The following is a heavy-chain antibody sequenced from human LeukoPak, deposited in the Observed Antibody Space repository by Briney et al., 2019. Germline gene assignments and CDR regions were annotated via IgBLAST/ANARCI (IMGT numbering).Heavy chain of an antibody. V-gene: IGHV5-51*01. Sequence: GESPKISCKWSGYRFTTYWIGWVRQVPGKGPEWRGIIWPGDSDTRYSPSFQGQVIISADKSLSNAYLQWSSLKASDTAMYYCARRDSSGYNYFDYWGQGTLVTVS. J-gene: IGHJ4*02. D-gene: IGHD3-22*01. CDR1: GYRFTTYW. CDR3: ARRDSSGYNYFDY. CDR2: IWPGDSDT.